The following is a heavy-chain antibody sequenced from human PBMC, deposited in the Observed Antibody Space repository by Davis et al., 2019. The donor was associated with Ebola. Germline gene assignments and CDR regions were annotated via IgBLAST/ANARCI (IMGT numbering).Heavy chain of an antibody. CDR3: ARGSGGYPSFDY. Sequence: ASVQVSCKASGYTFTGYYMHWVRQAPGQGLEWMGWINPNSGGTNYAQKFQGRVTITRNTSISTAYMELSSLRSEDTAVYYCARGSGGYPSFDYWGQGTLVTVSS. J-gene: IGHJ4*02. CDR1: GYTFTGYY. V-gene: IGHV1-2*02. D-gene: IGHD6-19*01. CDR2: INPNSGGT.